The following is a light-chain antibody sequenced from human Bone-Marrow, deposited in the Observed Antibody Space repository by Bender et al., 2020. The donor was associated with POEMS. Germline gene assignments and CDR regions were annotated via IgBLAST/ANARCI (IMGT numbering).Light chain of an antibody. CDR1: SSDVGGYNY. J-gene: IGLJ3*02. CDR2: EVS. Sequence: QSALTQPPSASGSPGQSVTISCTGTSSDVGGYNYVSWYQQHPGKAPKLMISEVSKRPSGVPDRFSGSKSGNTASLTVSGLQADDEADYYCQSYDNSLGGWVFGGGTKLTVL. V-gene: IGLV2-8*01. CDR3: QSYDNSLGGWV.